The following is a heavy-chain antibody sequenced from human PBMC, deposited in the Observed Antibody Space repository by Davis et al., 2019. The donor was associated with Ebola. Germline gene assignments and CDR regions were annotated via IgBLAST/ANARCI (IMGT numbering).Heavy chain of an antibody. CDR3: GKDLTPGGMDV. D-gene: IGHD3-16*01. CDR2: VSWNSDGV. Sequence: PGGSLRLSCVASGVSLHDHAMHWVRHAPGKGLEWVAAVSWNSDGVGYADSVKGRFTVSRDNAKNSLYLQMNSLRVEDTAFYYCGKDLTPGGMDVWGQGTTVTVSS. J-gene: IGHJ6*02. CDR1: GVSLHDHA. V-gene: IGHV3-9*01.